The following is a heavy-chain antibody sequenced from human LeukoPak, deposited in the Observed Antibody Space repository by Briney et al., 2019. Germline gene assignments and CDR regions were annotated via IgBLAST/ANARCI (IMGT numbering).Heavy chain of an antibody. CDR3: ARGRVSETTLISWFDT. CDR1: VCTLSKYT. D-gene: IGHD1-1*01. J-gene: IGHJ5*02. V-gene: IGHV1-69*05. CDR2: IITISPTT. Sequence: ASVNVSFKSSVCTLSKYTSSWVRQPPAQGRAWVGVIITISPTTNFAQTFKDRVTMSMDDSTTTAFMELSSLRSDDTAVYYCARGRVSETTLISWFDTWGPGTLVTVSS.